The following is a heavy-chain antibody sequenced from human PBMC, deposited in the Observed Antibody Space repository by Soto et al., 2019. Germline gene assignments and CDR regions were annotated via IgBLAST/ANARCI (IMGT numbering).Heavy chain of an antibody. J-gene: IGHJ2*01. CDR3: ARPSPGGYYDFWSGYSSYWYFDL. D-gene: IGHD3-3*01. CDR1: GGSFSGYY. CDR2: INHSGST. Sequence: QVQLQQWGAGLLKPSETLSLTCAVYGGSFSGYYWSWIRQPPGKGLEWIGEINHSGSTNYNPSLKSRVTISVDTSKNQFSLKLSSVTAADTAVYYCARPSPGGYYDFWSGYSSYWYFDLWGRGTLVTVSS. V-gene: IGHV4-34*01.